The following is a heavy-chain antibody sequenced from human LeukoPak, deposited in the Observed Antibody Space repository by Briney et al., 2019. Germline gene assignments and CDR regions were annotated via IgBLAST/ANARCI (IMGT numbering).Heavy chain of an antibody. CDR2: IYGTGST. Sequence: SETLSLTCAVPGYSLGKNYYWGWIRQPPGKGLEWIGRIYGTGSTSYNPSLMNRVTMSVDTSENHFSLKLTSVTAADTAVYYCARYDSRGSASTRFDYWGQGILVTISS. J-gene: IGHJ4*02. D-gene: IGHD3-16*01. CDR1: GYSLGKNYY. V-gene: IGHV4-38-2*01. CDR3: ARYDSRGSASTRFDY.